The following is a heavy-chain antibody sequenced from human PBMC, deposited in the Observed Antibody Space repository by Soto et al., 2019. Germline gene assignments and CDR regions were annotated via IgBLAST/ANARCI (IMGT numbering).Heavy chain of an antibody. CDR1: GFTFSSYG. CDR2: IWYDGSNE. D-gene: IGHD6-19*01. CDR3: ARGRRGSGWYDYFDY. J-gene: IGHJ4*02. Sequence: QVQLVESGGGVVQPGRSLRLSCAASGFTFSSYGMHWVRQAPGKGLEGVAVIWYDGSNENYADSVKRRFTISRDNSKNTLYLQTNSRTAVDTALYYCARGRRGSGWYDYFDYWGQGTLVTVSS. V-gene: IGHV3-33*01.